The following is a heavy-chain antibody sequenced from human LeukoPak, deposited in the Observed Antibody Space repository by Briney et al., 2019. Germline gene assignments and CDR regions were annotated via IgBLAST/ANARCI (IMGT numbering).Heavy chain of an antibody. D-gene: IGHD6-13*01. CDR1: GFTFSRYW. CDR2: ISSSSSYI. Sequence: GGSLRLSCAASGFTFSRYWMHWVRQTPGKGLEWVSSISSSSSYIYYADSVKGRFTISRDNAKNSLYLQMNSLRAEDTAVYYCALTSYSSSFTSTSHFDYWGQGTLVTVSS. CDR3: ALTSYSSSFTSTSHFDY. J-gene: IGHJ4*02. V-gene: IGHV3-21*01.